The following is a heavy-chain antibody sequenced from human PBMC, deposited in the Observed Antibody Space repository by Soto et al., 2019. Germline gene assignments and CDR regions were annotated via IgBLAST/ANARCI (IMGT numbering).Heavy chain of an antibody. CDR1: GYTFTSYA. D-gene: IGHD3-22*01. Sequence: GASVKVSCKASGYTFTSYAISWVRQAPGQGLEWMGWISAYNGDTNYAQKLQGRVTMTTDTSTSTAYMELRSLRSDDTAVYYCARGYCDSSGYYIQVYWGQGTLVTVSS. CDR3: ARGYCDSSGYYIQVY. J-gene: IGHJ4*02. V-gene: IGHV1-18*04. CDR2: ISAYNGDT.